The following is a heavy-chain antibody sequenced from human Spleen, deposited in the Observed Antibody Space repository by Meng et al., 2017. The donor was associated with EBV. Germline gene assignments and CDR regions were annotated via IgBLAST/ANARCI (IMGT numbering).Heavy chain of an antibody. CDR3: ASESGRGYTPDY. CDR1: GNTFSHYA. CDR2: LIPMLGAP. V-gene: IGHV1-69*01. Sequence: HAQVVQPGAEVKEPGSSVRVSCQTSGNTFSHYAVSWVRQAPGQGLEWMGGLIPMLGAPNYAQKFQNRITIVADEFTSAHYMELSSLRSEDTAVYYCASESGRGYTPDYWGQGTLVTVSS. D-gene: IGHD3-10*01. J-gene: IGHJ4*02.